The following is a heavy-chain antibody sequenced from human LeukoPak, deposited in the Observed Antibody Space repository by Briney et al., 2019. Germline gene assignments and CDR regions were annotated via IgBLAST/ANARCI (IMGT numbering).Heavy chain of an antibody. J-gene: IGHJ4*02. CDR3: ARRRDSSGVAGSFDY. V-gene: IGHV3-48*01. CDR2: ISSSSSTI. CDR1: GFTFSSYS. D-gene: IGHD6-19*01. Sequence: PGGSLRLSCAASGFTFSSYSMKWVRQAPGKGREWVSYISSSSSTIYYADSVKGRFTISRDNARNSVYLQMNSLRVEDTAVYYCARRRDSSGVAGSFDYWGQGTLVTVSS.